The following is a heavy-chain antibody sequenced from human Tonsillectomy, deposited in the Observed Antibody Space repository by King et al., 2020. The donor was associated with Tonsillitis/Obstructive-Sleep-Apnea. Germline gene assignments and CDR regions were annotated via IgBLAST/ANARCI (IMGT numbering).Heavy chain of an antibody. CDR1: GGNFSSYA. D-gene: IGHD4-17*01. Sequence: QLVQSGAEVKKPGSSVKVSCKVSGGNFSSYAISWVRQAPGQGLEWMGGIIPIFGTANYAQKFQGRVTITADESTSTAYTELSSLRSEDTAGYYCARVSYEYGDYVMHHAFDIWGQGTMVTVSS. V-gene: IGHV1-69*12. CDR3: ARVSYEYGDYVMHHAFDI. J-gene: IGHJ3*02. CDR2: IIPIFGTA.